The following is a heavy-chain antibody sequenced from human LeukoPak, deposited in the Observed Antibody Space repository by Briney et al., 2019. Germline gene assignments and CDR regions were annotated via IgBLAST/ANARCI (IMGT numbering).Heavy chain of an antibody. V-gene: IGHV4-61*02. CDR1: GGSISSGSYY. Sequence: SETLSLTCTVSGGSISSGSYYWSWIRQPAGKGLEWIGCIYTSGSTNYNPSLKSRVTISVDTSKNQFSLKLSSVTAADTAVYYCARESYDFWSGYYPYFDYWGQGTLVTVSS. D-gene: IGHD3-3*01. CDR3: ARESYDFWSGYYPYFDY. CDR2: IYTSGST. J-gene: IGHJ4*02.